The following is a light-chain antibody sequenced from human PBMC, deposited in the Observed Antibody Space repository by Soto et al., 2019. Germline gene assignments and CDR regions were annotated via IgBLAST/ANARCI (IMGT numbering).Light chain of an antibody. CDR3: QQYNSYPVT. V-gene: IGKV1-5*01. Sequence: DIQMTQSPSTLSATSGDRVTITCRASQSISSWLAWYQQKPGKAPKLLIYDASSLESGVPSRFSGSGSGTEFTLTISSLQPDDFATYYCQQYNSYPVTFGQGTKVDI. CDR2: DAS. J-gene: IGKJ1*01. CDR1: QSISSW.